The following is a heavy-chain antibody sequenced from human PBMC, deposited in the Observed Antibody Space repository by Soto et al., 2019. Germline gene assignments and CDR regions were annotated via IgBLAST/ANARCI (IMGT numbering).Heavy chain of an antibody. Sequence: QVQLVESGGGVVQPGRSLRLSCAASGFTFSSYGMHWVRQAPGKGLEWVAVISNDGSNKYYADSVQGRFTISRDNSKNTLYLEMNSLRAEETAVYYCAKEWVYDSSGWSFDYWGQGTLVTFSS. CDR2: ISNDGSNK. V-gene: IGHV3-30*18. CDR1: GFTFSSYG. J-gene: IGHJ4*02. D-gene: IGHD3-22*01. CDR3: AKEWVYDSSGWSFDY.